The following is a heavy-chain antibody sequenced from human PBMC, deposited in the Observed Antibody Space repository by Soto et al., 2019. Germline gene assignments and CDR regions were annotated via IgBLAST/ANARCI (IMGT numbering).Heavy chain of an antibody. CDR3: ARVPPRDGYNFDY. CDR2: ISSSASII. D-gene: IGHD5-12*01. J-gene: IGHJ4*02. Sequence: QVQLVESGGGLVKPGGSLRLSCAASGFTFSNYYMSWIRQAPGKGLEWVSYISSSASIIHYPDSVKGRFTISRDNAKKSLYLQINRLRVEDTAVYYCARVPPRDGYNFDYSGQGTLVTVSS. CDR1: GFTFSNYY. V-gene: IGHV3-11*01.